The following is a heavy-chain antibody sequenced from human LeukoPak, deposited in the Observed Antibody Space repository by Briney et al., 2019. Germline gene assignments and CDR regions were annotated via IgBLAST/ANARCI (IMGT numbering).Heavy chain of an antibody. J-gene: IGHJ4*02. V-gene: IGHV3-7*01. CDR1: GFTFSSYW. CDR2: RKQDGREK. Sequence: GGSLRLSCAASGFTFSSYWMSWVRQAPGKGLEWVAYRKQDGREKDYVDSVKGRFTISRDNAKNSPYLQMNSLRAEDTALYYCARDLDPSSSPFPYYFDYWGQGTLVTVSS. D-gene: IGHD6-6*01. CDR3: ARDLDPSSSPFPYYFDY.